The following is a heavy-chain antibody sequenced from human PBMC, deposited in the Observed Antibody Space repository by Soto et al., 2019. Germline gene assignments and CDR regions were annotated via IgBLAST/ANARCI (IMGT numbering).Heavy chain of an antibody. CDR2: IIPILGIA. CDR1: GGTFSSYT. CDR3: ACRKAQGLGVHDY. D-gene: IGHD1-26*01. Sequence: QVQLVQSGAEVKKPGSSVKVSCKASGGTFSSYTISWVRQAPGQGLEWMGRIIPILGIANYTQKFQGRVTMYADKSTSTAYMELISMRTEDAAVYYCACRKAQGLGVHDYWGQGTLVTVSS. J-gene: IGHJ4*02. V-gene: IGHV1-69*02.